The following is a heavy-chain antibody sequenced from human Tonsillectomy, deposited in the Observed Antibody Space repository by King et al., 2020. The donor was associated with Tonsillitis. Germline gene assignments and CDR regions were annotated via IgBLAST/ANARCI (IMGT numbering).Heavy chain of an antibody. V-gene: IGHV3-49*03. Sequence: VQLVESGGDLVQPGRFLRLSCTASGFTIGDYATSWFRQAPGKGLEWVSLIRSRADGGTTDYAASVKGRFIISRDDSKSIAYLQMNSLKTEDTAVYYCSRDGYDSSGDPDVFDIWGQGTKVTVSS. CDR3: SRDGYDSSGDPDVFDI. D-gene: IGHD5-12*01. J-gene: IGHJ3*02. CDR1: GFTIGDYA. CDR2: IRSRADGGTT.